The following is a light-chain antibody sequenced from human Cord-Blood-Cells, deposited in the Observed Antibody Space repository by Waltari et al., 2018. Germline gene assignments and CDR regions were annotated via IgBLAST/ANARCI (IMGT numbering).Light chain of an antibody. J-gene: IGLJ1*01. CDR1: SSAVGGYNL. V-gene: IGLV2-14*01. CDR2: DVS. Sequence: QSALTQPASVSGSPGQSLTISCPGPSSAVGGYNLVPWYQQHPGKAPKLMIYDVSNRPSGVSNRFSGSKSGNTASLTISGLQAEDEADYYCSSYTSSSTLFGTGTKVTVL. CDR3: SSYTSSSTL.